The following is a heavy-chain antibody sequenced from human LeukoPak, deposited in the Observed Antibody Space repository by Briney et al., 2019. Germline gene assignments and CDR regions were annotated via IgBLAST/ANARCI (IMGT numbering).Heavy chain of an antibody. J-gene: IGHJ4*02. CDR3: AKAPVTSCRGAYCYPFDY. D-gene: IGHD2-21*01. CDR2: ISSTDAGT. V-gene: IGHV3-23*01. CDR1: GFTFSSYG. Sequence: GGTLRLSCAASGFTFSSYGMSWVRQAPGKGLEWVSAISSTDAGTYHADSVRGRFTISRDSSKNTLYLQMNSLRAEDAAVYYCAKAPVTSCRGAYCYPFDYWGQGTLVTVSS.